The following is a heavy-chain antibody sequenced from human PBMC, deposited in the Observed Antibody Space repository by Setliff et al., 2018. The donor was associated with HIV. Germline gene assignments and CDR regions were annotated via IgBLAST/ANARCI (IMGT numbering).Heavy chain of an antibody. CDR2: IDHSGNT. Sequence: PSETLSLTCAVYGVSLSGYYWSWIRQPPGRGLEWIGEIDHSGNTNYNPSLKGRVTVSIDTSKNQFSLKLSSVTAADTAMYYCARDRDYVWGNYHYTGGGAFDIWGQGTMVTV. V-gene: IGHV4-34*01. J-gene: IGHJ3*02. D-gene: IGHD3-16*02. CDR1: GVSLSGYY. CDR3: ARDRDYVWGNYHYTGGGAFDI.